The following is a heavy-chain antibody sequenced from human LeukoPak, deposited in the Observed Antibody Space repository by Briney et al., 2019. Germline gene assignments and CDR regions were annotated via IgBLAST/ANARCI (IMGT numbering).Heavy chain of an antibody. Sequence: GGSLRLSCAASGFTFSSYGMHWVRQAPGKGLEWVAVISYDGSNKYYADSVKGRFTISRGNSKSTVYLQMNSLRADDTAIYYCAARPLMPPRFDFWGQGTLVTVSS. D-gene: IGHD2-2*01. CDR3: AARPLMPPRFDF. V-gene: IGHV3-30*03. J-gene: IGHJ4*02. CDR2: ISYDGSNK. CDR1: GFTFSSYG.